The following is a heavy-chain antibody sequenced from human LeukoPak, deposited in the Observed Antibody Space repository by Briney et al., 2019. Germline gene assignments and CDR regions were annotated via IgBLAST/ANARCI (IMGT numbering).Heavy chain of an antibody. J-gene: IGHJ6*03. CDR1: GFTFSSYW. CDR2: IKQDGSEK. CDR3: ARGRRITILGMVTGVPRYYMDV. V-gene: IGHV3-7*01. Sequence: GGSLRLSCAASGFTFSSYWMSWVRQAPGKGLEWVANIKQDGSEKYYVDSVKGRFTISRDNAKNSLYLQMNSLRAEDTAVYYCARGRRITILGMVTGVPRYYMDVWGKGTTVTVSS. D-gene: IGHD3-3*01.